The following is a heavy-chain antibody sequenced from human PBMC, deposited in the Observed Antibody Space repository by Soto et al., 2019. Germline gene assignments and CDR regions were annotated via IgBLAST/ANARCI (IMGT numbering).Heavy chain of an antibody. Sequence: EVQLLESGGGLVQPGGSLRLSYAASGFTFSSYAMSWVRQAPGKGLEWVSAISGSGGSTYYADSVKGRFTISRDSSKNTLYLQMNSLRAEDTAIYYCATGVRSTVTHAGYWGQGTLVTVSS. J-gene: IGHJ4*02. CDR2: ISGSGGST. CDR1: GFTFSSYA. D-gene: IGHD4-17*01. V-gene: IGHV3-23*01. CDR3: ATGVRSTVTHAGY.